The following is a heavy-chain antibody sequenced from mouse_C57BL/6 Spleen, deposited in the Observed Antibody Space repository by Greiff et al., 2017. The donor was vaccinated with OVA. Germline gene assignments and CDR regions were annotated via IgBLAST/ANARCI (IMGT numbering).Heavy chain of an antibody. CDR1: GYTFTGYW. Sequence: VKLLESGAGLAKPGASVKLSCKASGYTFTGYWMHWVKQRPGQGLEWIGYINPCSGCTKYTQTFKGQATLTADKTSSTDYLQLSSLKFEDSGVEYRAREEYDCEAYYAMDYWGQGTSVTVSS. J-gene: IGHJ4*01. CDR2: INPCSGCT. D-gene: IGHD2-4*01. CDR3: AREEYDCEAYYAMDY. V-gene: IGHV1-7*01.